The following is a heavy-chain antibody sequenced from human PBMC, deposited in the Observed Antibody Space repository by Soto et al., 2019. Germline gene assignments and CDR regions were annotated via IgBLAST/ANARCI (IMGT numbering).Heavy chain of an antibody. D-gene: IGHD4-17*01. J-gene: IGHJ6*02. Sequence: SVKVSCKASGGTFSSYAISWVRQAPGQGLEWMGGTIPIFGTANYAQKFQGRVTITADESTSTAYMELSSLRSEDTAVYYCARDRGRFYYYGMDVWGQGTTVTVSS. CDR2: TIPIFGTA. CDR1: GGTFSSYA. V-gene: IGHV1-69*13. CDR3: ARDRGRFYYYGMDV.